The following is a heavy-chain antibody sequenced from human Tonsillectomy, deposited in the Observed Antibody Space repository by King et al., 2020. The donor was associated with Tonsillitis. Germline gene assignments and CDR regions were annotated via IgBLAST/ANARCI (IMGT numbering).Heavy chain of an antibody. D-gene: IGHD6-6*01. Sequence: VQLVESGGGLVQPGGSLRLSCEASGFTVSSNYMTWVRQAPGKGLEWVSVLYSDGSTYYADSVKGRFTISRHNSKNTLYLQMNSLRSEDTAVFYCAMISRSSGRYYYYDMDVWGQGTTVIVSS. CDR1: GFTVSSNY. J-gene: IGHJ6*02. V-gene: IGHV3-53*04. CDR2: LYSDGST. CDR3: AMISRSSGRYYYYDMDV.